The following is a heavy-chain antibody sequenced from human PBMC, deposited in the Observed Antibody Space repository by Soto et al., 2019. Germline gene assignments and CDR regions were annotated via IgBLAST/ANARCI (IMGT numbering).Heavy chain of an antibody. D-gene: IGHD4-4*01. CDR3: ARRSGYSNSYNWFDP. V-gene: IGHV4-39*01. CDR2: IYYSGST. J-gene: IGHJ5*02. Sequence: SETLSLTCTVSGGSISSSSYYWGWIRQPPGKGLEWIGSIYYSGSTYYNPSLKSRVTISVDTSKNQFSLKLSSVTAADTAVYYCARRSGYSNSYNWFDPWGQGTLVTVSS. CDR1: GGSISSSSYY.